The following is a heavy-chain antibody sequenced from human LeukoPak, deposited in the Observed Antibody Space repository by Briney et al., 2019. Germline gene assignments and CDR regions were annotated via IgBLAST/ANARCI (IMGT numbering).Heavy chain of an antibody. V-gene: IGHV3-74*01. CDR3: ARGSYSHYGMDV. CDR1: GFTFSSYW. Sequence: GGSLRLSCAASGFTFSSYWMHWVRQGPGKGLVWVSRINSDGSSTRYADSVKGRFTISRDNAKNTLYLQMNSLRAEDTAVYYCARGSYSHYGMDVWGQGTTVTLSS. J-gene: IGHJ6*02. CDR2: INSDGSST. D-gene: IGHD1-26*01.